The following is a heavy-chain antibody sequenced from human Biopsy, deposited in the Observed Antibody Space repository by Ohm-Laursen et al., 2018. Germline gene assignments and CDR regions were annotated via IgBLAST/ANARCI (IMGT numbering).Heavy chain of an antibody. J-gene: IGHJ4*02. CDR2: INSDGSST. V-gene: IGHV3-74*01. CDR1: EFIFSRFW. CDR3: TRAEAGSGSLLYFDY. D-gene: IGHD3-10*01. Sequence: RLSCAASEFIFSRFWMYWVRQAPGKGLVWVSRINSDGSSTNYADAVKGRFTISRDNAKNTVFLQMNSLRAEDTAVYYCTRAEAGSGSLLYFDYWGQGTLVTVSS.